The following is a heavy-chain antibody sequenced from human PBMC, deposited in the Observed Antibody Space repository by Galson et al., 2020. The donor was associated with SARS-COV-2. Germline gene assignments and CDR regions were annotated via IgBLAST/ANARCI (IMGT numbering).Heavy chain of an antibody. CDR1: GFTFSNYS. D-gene: IGHD3-22*01. CDR2: ISSSGSTI. Sequence: TGGSLRLSCAASGFTFSNYSMSWIRQAPGKGLEWVSSISSSGSTIYYADSVKGRFTISRDNAKNSLYLQMNSLRAEDTAVYYCARDMIAYDSSDYYQNYCDYGMDVWGQGTTVTVSS. CDR3: ARDMIAYDSSDYYQNYCDYGMDV. J-gene: IGHJ6*02. V-gene: IGHV3-11*01.